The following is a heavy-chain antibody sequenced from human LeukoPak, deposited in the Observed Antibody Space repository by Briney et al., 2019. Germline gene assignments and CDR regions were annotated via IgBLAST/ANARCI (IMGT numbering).Heavy chain of an antibody. J-gene: IGHJ4*02. CDR2: IIPILGIA. D-gene: IGHD1-26*01. CDR3: AREGPYSGSYYYFDY. Sequence: ASVKVSCKASGGTFSSYTISWVRQAPGQGLEWMGRIIPILGIANYAQKFQGRVTITADKSTGIAYMELSSLRSEDTAVYYCAREGPYSGSYYYFDYWGQGTLVTVSS. V-gene: IGHV1-69*04. CDR1: GGTFSSYT.